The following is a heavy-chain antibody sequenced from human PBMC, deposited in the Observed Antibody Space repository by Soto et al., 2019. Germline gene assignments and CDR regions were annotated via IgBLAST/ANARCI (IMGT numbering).Heavy chain of an antibody. CDR3: AYIAVAGDY. CDR2: INHSGRT. Sequence: QVQLQQWGAGLLKPSETLSLTCAVYGGSFSGYYWSWIRQPPGKGLEWIGEINHSGRTNYNPSLKSRVTISVDTSKNQFSLKLSSVTAADTALYYCAYIAVAGDYWGQGTLVTVSS. D-gene: IGHD6-19*01. CDR1: GGSFSGYY. V-gene: IGHV4-34*01. J-gene: IGHJ4*02.